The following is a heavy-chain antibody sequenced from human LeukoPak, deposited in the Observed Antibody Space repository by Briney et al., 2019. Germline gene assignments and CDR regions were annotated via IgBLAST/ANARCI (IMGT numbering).Heavy chain of an antibody. V-gene: IGHV3-30*04. Sequence: GGSLRLSCAASGFTFSSYAMHWVRQAPGKGLEWVAVISYDGSNKYYADSVKGRFTISRDNSKNTLYLQMNSLRAEDTAVYYCARDQYSGYGWGYYFDYWGQGTLDTVSS. CDR2: ISYDGSNK. CDR1: GFTFSSYA. D-gene: IGHD5-12*01. CDR3: ARDQYSGYGWGYYFDY. J-gene: IGHJ4*02.